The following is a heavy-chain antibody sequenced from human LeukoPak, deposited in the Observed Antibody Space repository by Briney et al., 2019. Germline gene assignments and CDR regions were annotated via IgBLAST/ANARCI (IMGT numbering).Heavy chain of an antibody. D-gene: IGHD6-13*01. CDR1: GFTLSNYP. V-gene: IGHV3-23*01. Sequence: GGSLRLSCAASGFTLSNYPMGWVRQAPGKGLEWVSAISGSGGSTYYADSVKGRFTISRDNSKNTLYLQMNSLRAEDTAVYYCARALGIAAPDTQYYFDYWGQGTLVTVSS. J-gene: IGHJ4*02. CDR2: ISGSGGST. CDR3: ARALGIAAPDTQYYFDY.